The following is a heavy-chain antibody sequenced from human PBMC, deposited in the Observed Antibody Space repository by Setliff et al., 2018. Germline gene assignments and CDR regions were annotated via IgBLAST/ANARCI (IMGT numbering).Heavy chain of an antibody. D-gene: IGHD3-3*01. CDR2: IMPLFDTA. Sequence: ASVKVSCKASGGTFNGYAISWVRQAPGQGLEWMGGIMPLFDTANYAQKFQGRVTITADESTNTAYMELSNLRSEDTAVYYCARGGGSLRFLQWSYNYMDVWGKGTTVTVSS. CDR3: ARGGGSLRFLQWSYNYMDV. CDR1: GGTFNGYA. J-gene: IGHJ6*03. V-gene: IGHV1-69*13.